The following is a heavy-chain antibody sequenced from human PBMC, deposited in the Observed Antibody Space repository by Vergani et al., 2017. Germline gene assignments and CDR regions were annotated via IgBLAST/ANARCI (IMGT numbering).Heavy chain of an antibody. CDR1: GFSLSTSRVG. D-gene: IGHD1-26*01. CDR2: IYWDDDK. V-gene: IGHV2-5*02. J-gene: IGHJ4*02. Sequence: QITLKESGPTLVKPTQTLTLTCTFSGFSLSTSRVGVGWIRQPPGKALEWLALIYWDDDKRYSPSLKSRLTITKDTSKNQVVLTMTNMDPVDTATYYCAPYSGSYAFDYWGQGTLVTVSS. CDR3: APYSGSYAFDY.